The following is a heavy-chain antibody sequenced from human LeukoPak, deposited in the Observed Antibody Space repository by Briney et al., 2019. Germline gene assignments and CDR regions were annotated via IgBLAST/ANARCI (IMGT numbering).Heavy chain of an antibody. CDR3: ARDRHCVNGVCHSPAGMDV. CDR2: ITGSGGRT. Sequence: GGSLRLSCAASGFTFSSYAMSWVRQAPGKGLEWVSGITGSGGRTYYADSVKGRFTISRDNSKNTVYLQINSLRAEDTAVYYCARDRHCVNGVCHSPAGMDVWGQGTTVTVSS. CDR1: GFTFSSYA. J-gene: IGHJ6*02. D-gene: IGHD2-8*01. V-gene: IGHV3-23*01.